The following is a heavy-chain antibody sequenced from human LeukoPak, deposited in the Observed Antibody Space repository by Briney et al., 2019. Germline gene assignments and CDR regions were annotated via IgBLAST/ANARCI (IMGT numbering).Heavy chain of an antibody. Sequence: GASVKVSCKASGYTFTSYGISWVRQAPGQGLEWMGWISAYNGNTNYAQKLQGRVTMTTDTSTSTAYMELRSLRSDDTAVYYCARDRTVAGIFISWYFDLWGRGTLVTVSS. D-gene: IGHD6-19*01. CDR3: ARDRTVAGIFISWYFDL. CDR1: GYTFTSYG. CDR2: ISAYNGNT. V-gene: IGHV1-18*01. J-gene: IGHJ2*01.